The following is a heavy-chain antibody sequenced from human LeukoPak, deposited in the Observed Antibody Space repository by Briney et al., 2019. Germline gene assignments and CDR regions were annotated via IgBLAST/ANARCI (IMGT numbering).Heavy chain of an antibody. D-gene: IGHD5-24*01. CDR2: ISSDDSTI. V-gene: IGHV3-48*04. CDR3: ARLDEAFDN. CDR1: GFSFSTYS. Sequence: SGGSLRLSCAASGFSFSTYSMNWVRQAPGKGLEWVSYISSDDSTIYYADSVKGRFTVSRDNARNSLYLQMNSLRAEDTAIYYCARLDEAFDNWGQGTLVTVSS. J-gene: IGHJ4*02.